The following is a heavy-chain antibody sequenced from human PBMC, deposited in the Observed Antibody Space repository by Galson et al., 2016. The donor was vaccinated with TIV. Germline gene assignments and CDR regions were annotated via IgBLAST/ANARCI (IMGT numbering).Heavy chain of an antibody. CDR1: GFTFSRYW. CDR3: VRDRIYDFWSGYYTSEYFQY. D-gene: IGHD3-3*01. Sequence: SLRLSCAASGFTFSRYWLSWVRQAPGKGLEWVANINQDGYEKYYVDSLKGRFTISRDNAKNSLSLQMNSLRVEDTAVYYCVRDRIYDFWSGYYTSEYFQYWGRGTLVTVSS. J-gene: IGHJ1*01. V-gene: IGHV3-7*01. CDR2: INQDGYEK.